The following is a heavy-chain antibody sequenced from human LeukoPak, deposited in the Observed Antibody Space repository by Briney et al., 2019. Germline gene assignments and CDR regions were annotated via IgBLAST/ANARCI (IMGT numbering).Heavy chain of an antibody. CDR3: AKNQLLTLTYYFDY. J-gene: IGHJ4*02. CDR1: GFSFSSYA. D-gene: IGHD2-2*01. Sequence: GGSLRLSCAASGFSFSSYAMSWVRQAPGKGLEWVSAISGSGGSTYYVDSVRGRFTISRDNSKNTLYLQMNSLRAEDTAVYYCAKNQLLTLTYYFDYWGQGTLVTVSS. V-gene: IGHV3-23*01. CDR2: ISGSGGST.